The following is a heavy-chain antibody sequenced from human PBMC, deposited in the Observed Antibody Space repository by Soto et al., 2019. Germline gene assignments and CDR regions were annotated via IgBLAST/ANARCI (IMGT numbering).Heavy chain of an antibody. CDR2: INSDGSST. CDR3: GREFNTGFDH. J-gene: IGHJ4*02. V-gene: IGHV3-74*01. D-gene: IGHD4-17*01. CDR1: GFTFSSYW. Sequence: EVQLVESGGGLVQPGGSLRLSCAASGFTFSSYWMHWVRQAPGKGLVWVSRINSDGSSTSYADSVKGRFTISRDNAKNTLYPPMNSLRAEDKAVYYCGREFNTGFDHWGQGTLVTGSS.